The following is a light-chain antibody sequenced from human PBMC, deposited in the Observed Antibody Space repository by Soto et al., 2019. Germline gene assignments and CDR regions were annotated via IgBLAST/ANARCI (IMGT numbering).Light chain of an antibody. J-gene: IGKJ1*01. CDR2: GAS. Sequence: EIVMTQSPATLSVSPGERATLSCRASQSVGINLAWYQQKSGQAPRLLIYGASTRATDLPVRFSGSGSGTEFTLTISSLQSEDFEVYYCQQYTNWPRTFGQGTKVEIK. CDR1: QSVGIN. V-gene: IGKV3-15*01. CDR3: QQYTNWPRT.